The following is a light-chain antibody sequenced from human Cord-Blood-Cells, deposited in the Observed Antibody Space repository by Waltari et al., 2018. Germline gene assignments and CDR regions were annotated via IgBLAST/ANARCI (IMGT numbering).Light chain of an antibody. CDR1: QGISND. CDR3: LQHNSYSYT. CDR2: AAS. V-gene: IGKV1-17*01. J-gene: IGKJ2*01. Sequence: DIQMTQSPSSLSASVGDRVTITCRASQGISNDLGWYQQKPGKAPKRLIYAASSLQSGVSSRFSGSGSRTESTLTISSLQPEDFATYYCLQHNSYSYTFGQGTKLEIK.